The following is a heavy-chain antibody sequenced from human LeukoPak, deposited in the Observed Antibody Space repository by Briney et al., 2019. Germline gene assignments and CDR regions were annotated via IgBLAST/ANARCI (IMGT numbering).Heavy chain of an antibody. Sequence: ASVGVSCKVSGYTLTELSMHWVRQAPGKGLEWMGGFDPEDGETIYAQKFQGRVTMTEDTSTDTAYMELSSLRSEDTAVYYCATEIQTGTDPPPFDYWGQGTLVTVSS. CDR1: GYTLTELS. D-gene: IGHD1-1*01. CDR2: FDPEDGET. V-gene: IGHV1-24*01. J-gene: IGHJ4*02. CDR3: ATEIQTGTDPPPFDY.